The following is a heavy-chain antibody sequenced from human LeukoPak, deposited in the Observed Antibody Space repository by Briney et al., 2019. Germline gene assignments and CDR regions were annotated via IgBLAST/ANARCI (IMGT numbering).Heavy chain of an antibody. V-gene: IGHV4-59*12. J-gene: IGHJ4*02. D-gene: IGHD4-17*01. CDR3: ARGSDFGDY. CDR1: RASISIYY. CDR2: IYYSGST. Sequence: SEALSLTCTVSRASISIYYWSWIRQPPGKGLEWIGYIYYSGSTNYNPSLKGRVTMSVDTSKNQFSLRLSSVTAADTAVYYCARGSDFGDYWGQGTLVTVSS.